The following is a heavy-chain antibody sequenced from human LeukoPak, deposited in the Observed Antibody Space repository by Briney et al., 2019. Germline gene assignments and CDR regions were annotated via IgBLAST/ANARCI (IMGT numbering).Heavy chain of an antibody. V-gene: IGHV3-30*04. CDR1: GFTFSSYA. CDR3: ASSSGSYSSIETFDY. CDR2: ISYDGSNK. Sequence: PGRSLRLSCAASGFTFSSYAMHWVRQAPGKGLEWVAVISYDGSNKYYADSVKGRFTISRDNSKNTLYLQMNSLRAEDTAVYYCASSSGSYSSIETFDYWGQRTLVTVSS. D-gene: IGHD1-26*01. J-gene: IGHJ4*02.